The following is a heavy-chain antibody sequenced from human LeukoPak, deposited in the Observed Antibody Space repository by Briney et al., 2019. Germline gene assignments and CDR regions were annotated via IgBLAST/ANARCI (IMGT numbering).Heavy chain of an antibody. CDR3: ARDQGLVEITMVRGEGGDV. CDR2: ISSSSSYI. D-gene: IGHD3-10*01. CDR1: GFTFSSYS. J-gene: IGHJ6*02. Sequence: GGSLRLSCAASGFTFSSYSMNWVRQAPGKGLEWVSSISSSSSYIYYADSVKGRFTISRDNAKNSLYLQMNSLRAEDTAVYYCARDQGLVEITMVRGEGGDVWXQGXTVTXSS. V-gene: IGHV3-21*01.